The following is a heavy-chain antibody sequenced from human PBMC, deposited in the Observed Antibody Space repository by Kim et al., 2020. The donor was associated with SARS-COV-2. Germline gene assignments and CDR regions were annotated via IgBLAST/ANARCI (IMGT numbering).Heavy chain of an antibody. V-gene: IGHV4-59*08. CDR3: ARGGMDIVVVPAAPLFGMDV. CDR2: IYYSGST. D-gene: IGHD2-2*03. CDR1: GGSISSYY. Sequence: SETLSLTCTVSGGSISSYYWSWIRQPPGKGLEWIGYIYYSGSTNYNPSLKSRVTISVDTSKNQFSLKLSSVTAADTAVYYCARGGMDIVVVPAAPLFGMDVWGQGTTVTVSS. J-gene: IGHJ6*02.